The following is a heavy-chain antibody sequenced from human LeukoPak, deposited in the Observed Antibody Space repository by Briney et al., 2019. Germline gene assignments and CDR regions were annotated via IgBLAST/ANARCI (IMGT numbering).Heavy chain of an antibody. J-gene: IGHJ5*02. CDR1: GFTFSSYW. Sequence: GGSLRLSCAASGFTFSSYWMHWVRQAPGKGLVWVSRINSDGSSTSYADSVKGRFTISRDNSKNTLYLQMNSPRAEDTAVYYCAKDYSKTSYYGSGTYYRPNWFDPWGQGTLVTVSS. D-gene: IGHD3-10*01. CDR2: INSDGSST. CDR3: AKDYSKTSYYGSGTYYRPNWFDP. V-gene: IGHV3-74*01.